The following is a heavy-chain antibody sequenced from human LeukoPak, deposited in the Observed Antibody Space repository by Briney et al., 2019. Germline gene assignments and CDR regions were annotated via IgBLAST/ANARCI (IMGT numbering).Heavy chain of an antibody. V-gene: IGHV3-33*01. J-gene: IGHJ6*02. Sequence: GGSLRLSCAASGFTFSSYGMHWVRQAPGKGLEWVAVIWYDGSNKYYADSVKGRFTISRDNSKNTLYLQMNSLRAEDTAVYYCARDGISYYYYGMDVWGQGTTVTVSS. CDR1: GFTFSSYG. CDR3: ARDGISYYYYGMDV. D-gene: IGHD1-1*01. CDR2: IWYDGSNK.